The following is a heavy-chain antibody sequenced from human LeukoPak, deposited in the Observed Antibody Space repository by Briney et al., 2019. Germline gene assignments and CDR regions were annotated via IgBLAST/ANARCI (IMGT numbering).Heavy chain of an antibody. CDR3: ARGYSYGSSAPMDV. D-gene: IGHD5-18*01. CDR2: INPNSGGT. Sequence: ASVKVSCKPSVYTFTSYYMHWVRQAPGQGLEGMGWINPNSGGTNYAQKFQGRVTMTRDTSISTAYMELSRLRSDDTAVYYCARGYSYGSSAPMDVWGKGTTVTVSS. V-gene: IGHV1-2*02. CDR1: VYTFTSYY. J-gene: IGHJ6*04.